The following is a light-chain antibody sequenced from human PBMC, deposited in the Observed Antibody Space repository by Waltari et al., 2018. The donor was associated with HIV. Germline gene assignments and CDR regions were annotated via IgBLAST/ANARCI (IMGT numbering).Light chain of an antibody. CDR2: EVS. V-gene: IGLV2-23*02. Sequence: SALTQPASVSGPPGQSITISSTGTSSDVGSYDLVSWYQKYPGKAPKLMIYEVSKRPSGVSNRFSGSKSGNTASLTISGLQTEDEAEYYCCSYATDRNFVFGGGTQLTVL. CDR1: SSDVGSYDL. CDR3: CSYATDRNFV. J-gene: IGLJ7*01.